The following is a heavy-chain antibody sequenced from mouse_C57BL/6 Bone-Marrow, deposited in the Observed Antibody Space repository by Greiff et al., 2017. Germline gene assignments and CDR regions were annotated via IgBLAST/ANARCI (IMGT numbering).Heavy chain of an antibody. D-gene: IGHD1-1*01. Sequence: EVKVVESGGDLVKPGGSLKLSCAASGFTFSSYGMSWVRQTPDKRLEWVATISSGGSYTYYPDSVKGRFTISRDNAKNTLYLQMSSLKAEDTAMYYCARRGRRVYFDVWGTGTTVTVSS. J-gene: IGHJ1*03. CDR2: ISSGGSYT. CDR3: ARRGRRVYFDV. V-gene: IGHV5-6*02. CDR1: GFTFSSYG.